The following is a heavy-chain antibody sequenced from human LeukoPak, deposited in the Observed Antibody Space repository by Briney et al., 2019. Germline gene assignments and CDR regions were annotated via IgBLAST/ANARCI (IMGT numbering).Heavy chain of an antibody. J-gene: IGHJ4*02. CDR1: GGSISSSSYY. D-gene: IGHD4-17*01. CDR3: ASGQDGDYYY. CDR2: IYYSGST. V-gene: IGHV4-39*01. Sequence: SETLSLTCTVSGGSISSSSYYWGWIRQPPGKGREWIGSIYYSGSTYYNPSLNSRVTISVDTSKNQFSLKLSSVTAADTAVYYCASGQDGDYYYWGQGTLVSVS.